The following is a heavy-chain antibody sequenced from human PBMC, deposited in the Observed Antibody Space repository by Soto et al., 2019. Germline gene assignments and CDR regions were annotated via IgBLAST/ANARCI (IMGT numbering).Heavy chain of an antibody. D-gene: IGHD2-15*01. CDR1: GYSISLGYY. CDR2: IYTGGST. Sequence: SGTLSLTCAVSGYSISLGYYWGWIRQPPGKGMEWIGRIYTGGSTNYNPSLKSRVTLSVDTSKNQFSLRLTSVTAADTAVYYCARASVGPPGGGSWTMPFDFWGHGTLVTVSS. J-gene: IGHJ4*03. CDR3: ARASVGPPGGGSWTMPFDF. V-gene: IGHV4-38-2*01.